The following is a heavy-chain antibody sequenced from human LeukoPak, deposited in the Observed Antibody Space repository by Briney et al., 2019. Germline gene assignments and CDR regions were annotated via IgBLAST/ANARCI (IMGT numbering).Heavy chain of an antibody. CDR3: ARDHNWGFDY. J-gene: IGHJ4*02. CDR1: GFTFSTYS. CDR2: ISSTGDI. Sequence: GGSLRLSCAASGFTFSTYSLNWVRQAPGKGLEWVSYISSTGDIYCADSVRGRFTISRDNAKNSLSMQMNSLRAEDTAVYYCARDHNWGFDYWGQGTLVTVSS. D-gene: IGHD1-1*01. V-gene: IGHV3-21*05.